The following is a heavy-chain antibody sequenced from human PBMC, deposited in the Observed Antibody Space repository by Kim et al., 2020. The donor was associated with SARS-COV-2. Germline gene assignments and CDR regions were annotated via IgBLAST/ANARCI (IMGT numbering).Heavy chain of an antibody. CDR3: ARHTLWSVLFDY. CDR2: IYYSGST. D-gene: IGHD2-21*01. V-gene: IGHV4-39*01. Sequence: SETLSLTCTVSGGSISSSSYYWGWIRQPPGKGLEWIGSIYYSGSTYYNPSLKSRVTISVDTSKNQFSLKLSSVTAADTAVYYCARHTLWSVLFDYWGQGTLVTVSS. J-gene: IGHJ4*02. CDR1: GGSISSSSYY.